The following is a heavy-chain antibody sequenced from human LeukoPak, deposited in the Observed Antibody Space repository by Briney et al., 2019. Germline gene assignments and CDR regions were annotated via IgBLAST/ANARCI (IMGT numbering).Heavy chain of an antibody. CDR2: ITGNGGST. V-gene: IGHV3-23*01. D-gene: IGHD3-10*01. CDR1: EFTVSSNY. J-gene: IGHJ6*02. Sequence: GGSLRLSCAASEFTVSSNYMAWVRQAPGKGLEWVSAITGNGGSTYYADSVKGRFTISRDNSKNTLYLQMNSLRAEDTAVYYCAKRSRRLTVVRGVPREDVWGQGTSVTVSS. CDR3: AKRSRRLTVVRGVPREDV.